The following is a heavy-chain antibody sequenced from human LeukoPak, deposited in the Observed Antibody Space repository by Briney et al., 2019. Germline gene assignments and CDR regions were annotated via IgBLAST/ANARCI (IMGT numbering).Heavy chain of an antibody. J-gene: IGHJ4*02. CDR3: ARVGVVAADFDY. Sequence: GGSLRLSCAASGFSFSSYAMSWVRQAPGKGLEWVSVITNSGGSTYYADSVKGRFTISRDNSKNTLYLQMNSLRAEDTAVYYCARVGVVAADFDYWGQGTLVTVSS. CDR2: ITNSGGST. CDR1: GFSFSSYA. D-gene: IGHD2-15*01. V-gene: IGHV3-23*01.